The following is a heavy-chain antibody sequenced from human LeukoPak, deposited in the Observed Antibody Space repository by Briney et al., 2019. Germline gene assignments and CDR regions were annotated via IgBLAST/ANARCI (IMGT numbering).Heavy chain of an antibody. J-gene: IGHJ4*02. CDR1: GYTFTSYY. CDR3: AREDDYYESGGSLNN. D-gene: IGHD3-22*01. V-gene: IGHV1-46*01. Sequence: GASVKVSCKASGYTFTSYYMHWVRQAPGQGLEWMGIINPSGGSTSYAQKFQGRVTMTRDMSTSTVYMALISLRSEDTAVYYCAREDDYYESGGSLNNWGQGTLVTVSS. CDR2: INPSGGST.